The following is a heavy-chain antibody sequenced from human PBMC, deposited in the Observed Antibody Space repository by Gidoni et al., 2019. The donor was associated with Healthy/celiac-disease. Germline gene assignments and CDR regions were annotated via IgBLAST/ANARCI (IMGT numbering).Heavy chain of an antibody. D-gene: IGHD5-18*01. CDR3: ARDSDTAMVNAFTDY. Sequence: EVQLVESGGGLVKPGGSLRLSCAASGFTFSSYSMNWVRQAPGKGLEWVSSISSSSSYIYYADSVKGRFTISRDNAKNSLYLQMNSLRAEDTAVYYCARDSDTAMVNAFTDYWGQGTLVTVSS. J-gene: IGHJ4*02. V-gene: IGHV3-21*01. CDR2: ISSSSSYI. CDR1: GFTFSSYS.